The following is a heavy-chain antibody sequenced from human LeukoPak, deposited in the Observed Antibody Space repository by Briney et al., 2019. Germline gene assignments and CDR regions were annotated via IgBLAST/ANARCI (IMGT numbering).Heavy chain of an antibody. Sequence: SETLSLTCAVYGGSFSGYYWSWIRQPPGKGLEWIGEINQSGSTNYNPSLKSRVTISVDTSKNQFSLKVNSVTAADTAVYYCARADYYYDSSGYYYYYGMDVWGQGTTVTVSS. CDR1: GGSFSGYY. J-gene: IGHJ6*02. V-gene: IGHV4-34*01. D-gene: IGHD3-22*01. CDR2: INQSGST. CDR3: ARADYYYDSSGYYYYYGMDV.